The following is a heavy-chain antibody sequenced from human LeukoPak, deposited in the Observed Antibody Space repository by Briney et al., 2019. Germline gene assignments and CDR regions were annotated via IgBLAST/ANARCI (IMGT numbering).Heavy chain of an antibody. CDR2: IKSKSNGGTT. V-gene: IGHV3-15*01. CDR1: GFSFSNAC. CDR3: TTDRVGVTASMAAFDM. Sequence: GGSLRLSCAASGFSFSNACMSWVRQAPGKGLECVGRIKSKSNGGTTDYTAPVKDRFTISRDDSKNMLHLQMNSLKTEDTAVYYCTTDRVGVTASMAAFDMWGQGTLVTVSS. J-gene: IGHJ3*02. D-gene: IGHD2-21*02.